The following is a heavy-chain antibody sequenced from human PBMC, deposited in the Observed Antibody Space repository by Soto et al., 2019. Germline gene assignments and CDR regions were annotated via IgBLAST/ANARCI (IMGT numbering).Heavy chain of an antibody. Sequence: SETLSLTCTVSGGSISSYYWSWIRQPPGKGLEWIGYIYYSGSTNYNPSLKSRVTISVDTSKNQFSLKLSSVTAADTAVYYCARHFFRAPYYYDYMDVWGKGTSVTVSS. J-gene: IGHJ6*03. CDR1: GGSISSYY. CDR3: ARHFFRAPYYYDYMDV. CDR2: IYYSGST. V-gene: IGHV4-59*08. D-gene: IGHD3-3*01.